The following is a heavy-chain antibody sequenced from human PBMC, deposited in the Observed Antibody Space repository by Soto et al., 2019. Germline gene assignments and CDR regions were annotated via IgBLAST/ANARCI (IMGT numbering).Heavy chain of an antibody. D-gene: IGHD5-18*01. CDR1: GYTFTSYG. J-gene: IGHJ4*02. CDR3: ARDEVDTAMFNFAY. Sequence: ASVKVSCKASGYTFTSYGISWVRQAPGQGLEWIGWISAYNGNTNYAQKLQGRVTMTTDTSTSTAYMELRSLRSDATAVYSCARDEVDTAMFNFAYWGKGTLVTVSS. CDR2: ISAYNGNT. V-gene: IGHV1-18*01.